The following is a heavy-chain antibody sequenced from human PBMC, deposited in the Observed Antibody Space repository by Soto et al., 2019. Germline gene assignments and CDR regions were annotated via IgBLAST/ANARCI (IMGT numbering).Heavy chain of an antibody. CDR1: GYTFTSND. CDR2: MNPNSGNT. Sequence: VKVSCKASGYTFTSNDINWVRQATGQGLEWMGWMNPNSGNTAYAQKFQGRVTMTRNTSISTAYMELSSLRSEDTAVYYCAREREGSGFDPWGQGTLVTVSS. CDR3: AREREGSGFDP. V-gene: IGHV1-8*01. D-gene: IGHD1-26*01. J-gene: IGHJ5*02.